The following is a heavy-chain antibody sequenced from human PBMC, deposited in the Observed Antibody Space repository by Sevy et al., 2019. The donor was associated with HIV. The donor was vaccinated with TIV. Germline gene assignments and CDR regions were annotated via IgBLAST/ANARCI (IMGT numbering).Heavy chain of an antibody. CDR2: IYYSGST. Sequence: SETLPLTCTVSGGSISSYYWSWIRQPPGKGLEWIGYIYYSGSTNYNPSLKSRVTISVDTSKNQFSLKLSSVTAADTAVYYCAREIVGASYFDYWGQGTLVTVSS. J-gene: IGHJ4*02. V-gene: IGHV4-59*01. D-gene: IGHD1-26*01. CDR1: GGSISSYY. CDR3: AREIVGASYFDY.